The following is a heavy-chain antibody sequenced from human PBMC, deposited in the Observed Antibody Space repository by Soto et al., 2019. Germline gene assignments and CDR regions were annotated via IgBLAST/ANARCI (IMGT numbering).Heavy chain of an antibody. J-gene: IGHJ6*03. CDR3: ARDDVLCDGGRCYGVPLDV. V-gene: IGHV3-66*01. CDR2: IQSGGPT. CDR1: GFTVSSKY. D-gene: IGHD2-15*01. Sequence: EVQLVESGGGLVQPGGSLRLSCAASGFTVSSKYMSWVRQAPGKGLEWVSLIQSGGPTYYEDSVKGRFTISRDTSENTVHLQMDSLRAEDTAVYYCARDDVLCDGGRCYGVPLDVWCKGTTVTFSS.